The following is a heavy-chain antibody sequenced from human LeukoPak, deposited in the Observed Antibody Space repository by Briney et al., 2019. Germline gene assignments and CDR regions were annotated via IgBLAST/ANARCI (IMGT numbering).Heavy chain of an antibody. CDR1: GGTFSSYA. CDR2: IIPILGIA. Sequence: PVASVKVSCKASGGTFSSYAISWVRQAPGQGLEWMGRIIPILGIANYAQKFQGRVTITADKSTSTAYMELGSLRSEDTAVYYCARDLRIAAAGTAKYYYGMDVWGQGTTVTVSS. J-gene: IGHJ6*02. CDR3: ARDLRIAAAGTAKYYYGMDV. V-gene: IGHV1-69*04. D-gene: IGHD6-13*01.